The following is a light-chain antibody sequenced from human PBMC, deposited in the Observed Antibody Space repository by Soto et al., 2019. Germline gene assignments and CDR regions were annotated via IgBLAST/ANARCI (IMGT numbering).Light chain of an antibody. CDR1: SGDIGGYNF. CDR2: EVR. Sequence: ALTQPASVSGSPGQSITISCSGSSGDIGGYNFVSWYQHLPGKAPKLIIFEVRFRPSGVSNRFSGSKSGDTASLTISKLLPEDEADYYCSSYTSTGTLIVFGGGTKLTVL. V-gene: IGLV2-14*01. CDR3: SSYTSTGTLIV. J-gene: IGLJ2*01.